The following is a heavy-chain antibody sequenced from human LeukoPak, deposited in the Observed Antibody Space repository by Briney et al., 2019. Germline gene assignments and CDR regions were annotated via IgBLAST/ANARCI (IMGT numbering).Heavy chain of an antibody. Sequence: GGSLRLSCEASGFTFSRYWMHWVRQAPGKGLVWVSRIKSDGKTNYADSVKGRFTISRDNAKNTISLQMNSLRADDTGVYYCARAPSEVGGYYPEYFRHWGQGTLVTVSS. J-gene: IGHJ1*01. D-gene: IGHD3-22*01. CDR1: GFTFSRYW. V-gene: IGHV3-74*01. CDR3: ARAPSEVGGYYPEYFRH. CDR2: IKSDGKT.